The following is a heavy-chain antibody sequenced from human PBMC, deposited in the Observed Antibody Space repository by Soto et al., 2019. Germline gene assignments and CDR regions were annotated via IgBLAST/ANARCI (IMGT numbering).Heavy chain of an antibody. CDR2: INAGNGNT. CDR3: GRDGEDSLSGSYFSRYLPGCFAP. V-gene: IGHV1-3*01. Sequence: ASVKVSCKASGYTFTSYAMHWVRQAPGQRLEWMGWINAGNGNTKYSQKFQGRVTITRDTSASTAYMELSSLRSEDTAVYYCGRDGEDSLSGSYFSRYLPGCFAPWGQGTLVPVSP. D-gene: IGHD1-26*01. J-gene: IGHJ5*02. CDR1: GYTFTSYA.